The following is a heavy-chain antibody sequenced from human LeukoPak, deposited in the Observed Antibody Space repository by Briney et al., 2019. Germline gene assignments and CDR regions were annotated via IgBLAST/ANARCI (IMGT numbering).Heavy chain of an antibody. D-gene: IGHD6-19*01. CDR2: ISAYNGNT. CDR1: GYTFTSYG. Sequence: ASVKVSCEASGYTFTSYGISWVRQAPGQGLEWMGWISAYNGNTNYAQKLQGRVTMTTDTSTSTAYMELRSLRSDDTAVYYCARGLSSGWSVFYYYYGMDVWGQGTTVTVSS. CDR3: ARGLSSGWSVFYYYYGMDV. J-gene: IGHJ6*02. V-gene: IGHV1-18*01.